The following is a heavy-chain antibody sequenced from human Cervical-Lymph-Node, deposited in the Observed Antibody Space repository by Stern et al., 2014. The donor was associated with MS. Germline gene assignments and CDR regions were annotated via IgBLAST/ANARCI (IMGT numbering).Heavy chain of an antibody. D-gene: IGHD3-10*01. V-gene: IGHV1-69*09. J-gene: IGHJ4*02. Sequence: QLVQSGAEVKKPGSSVRVSCKASGGAFTSFTVSWVRQAPGQGLEWMGRILPILGVANYAQKFQGRVTITADKSTTTAYMDLSSLRSEDTAVYYCATDPMIRGVSDYWGRGTLVTVSS. CDR1: GGAFTSFT. CDR2: ILPILGVA. CDR3: ATDPMIRGVSDY.